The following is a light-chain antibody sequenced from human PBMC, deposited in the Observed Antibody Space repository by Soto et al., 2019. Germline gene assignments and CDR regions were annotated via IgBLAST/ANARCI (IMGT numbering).Light chain of an antibody. Sequence: EIVLTQSPATLSLSPGERATLSCRASQSVSNYLAWYQQKPGQAPRLLIYDVTNRATGIPASFSGSGSGTDFTLTISSLEPEDFSVYYCQSLFTFGPGTKVDIK. J-gene: IGKJ3*01. CDR2: DVT. V-gene: IGKV3-11*01. CDR3: QSLFT. CDR1: QSVSNY.